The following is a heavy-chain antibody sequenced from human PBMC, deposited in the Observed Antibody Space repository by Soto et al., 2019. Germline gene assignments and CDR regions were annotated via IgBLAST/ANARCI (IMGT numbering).Heavy chain of an antibody. CDR1: GGTFSSYA. CDR2: IIPIFGTA. J-gene: IGHJ6*02. D-gene: IGHD6-6*01. V-gene: IGHV1-69*06. CDR3: ASISSSSEIYYYYGMDV. Sequence: GASVKVSCKASGGTFSSYAISWVRQAPGQGLEWMGGIIPIFGTANYAQKFQGRVTITADKSTSTAYMELSSLRSEDTAVYYCASISSSSEIYYYYGMDVWGQGTTVTVSS.